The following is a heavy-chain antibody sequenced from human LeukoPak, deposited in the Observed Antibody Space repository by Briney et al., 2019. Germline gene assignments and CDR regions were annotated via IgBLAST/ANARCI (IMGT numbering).Heavy chain of an antibody. Sequence: GASVTVSCKASGYTFTSYDVNWVRQATGQGLEWMGWMNPNSGNTGLAQKFQGRVTLTRDTSLSTAYMELSNLRSDDTAVYYYARDEVVAAPNYFGMVVWGQGTTVSVSS. J-gene: IGHJ6*02. D-gene: IGHD2-15*01. CDR2: MNPNSGNT. V-gene: IGHV1-8*01. CDR1: GYTFTSYD. CDR3: ARDEVVAAPNYFGMVV.